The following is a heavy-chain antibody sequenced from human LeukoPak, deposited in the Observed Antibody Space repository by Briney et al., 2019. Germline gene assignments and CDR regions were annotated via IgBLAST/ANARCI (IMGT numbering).Heavy chain of an antibody. J-gene: IGHJ4*02. Sequence: PGGSLRLSCTTSGFTFGDYAMSWVRQAPGKGLEWVGFIRSKAYGGTTEYAASVKGRFTISRDDSKSIAYLQMNSLKTEDTAVYYCIRDTYSGSYYFGYWGQGALVTASS. CDR3: IRDTYSGSYYFGY. CDR2: IRSKAYGGTT. CDR1: GFTFGDYA. V-gene: IGHV3-49*04. D-gene: IGHD1-26*01.